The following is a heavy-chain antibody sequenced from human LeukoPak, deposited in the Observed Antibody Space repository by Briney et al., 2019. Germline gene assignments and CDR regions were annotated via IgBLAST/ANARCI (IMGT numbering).Heavy chain of an antibody. CDR1: AFTVSSNY. CDR3: ARTTVY. V-gene: IGHV3-66*01. Sequence: GGSLRLSCTPSAFTVSSNYMTWVRQAPGKGLEWVSVLYSGGSTYYADSVKGRFTISRDNSKNTLYLQMNSLRAEDTAVYYCARTTVYWGQGTLVTVSP. CDR2: LYSGGST. D-gene: IGHD1-1*01. J-gene: IGHJ4*02.